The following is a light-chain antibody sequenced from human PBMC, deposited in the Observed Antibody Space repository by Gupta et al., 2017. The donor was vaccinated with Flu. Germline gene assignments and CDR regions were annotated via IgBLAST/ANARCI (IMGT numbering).Light chain of an antibody. Sequence: DIHMTQSPSSLSASVGDRVTITCRASQSISSYLSWYQQKPGKAPKLLIYAASSLKSGVPSRFSGSGSGTDFTLTISRLQPEDFASYYCQQRYSSPRAFGQGTKLEIK. J-gene: IGKJ2*01. V-gene: IGKV1-39*01. CDR2: AAS. CDR1: QSISSY. CDR3: QQRYSSPRA.